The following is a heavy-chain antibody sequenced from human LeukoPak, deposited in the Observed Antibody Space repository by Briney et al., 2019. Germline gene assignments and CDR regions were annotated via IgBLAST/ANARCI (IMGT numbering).Heavy chain of an antibody. CDR2: ISYDGSNK. Sequence: GGSLRLSCAASGFTFSTYAMTWVRQAPGKGLEWVAVISYDGSNKYYADSVKDRFTISRDNSKNTLYLQMNSLRAEDTAVYYCAKFGYYDSSGPGVNFDYWGQGTLVTVSS. CDR3: AKFGYYDSSGPGVNFDY. D-gene: IGHD3-22*01. V-gene: IGHV3-30*18. J-gene: IGHJ4*02. CDR1: GFTFSTYA.